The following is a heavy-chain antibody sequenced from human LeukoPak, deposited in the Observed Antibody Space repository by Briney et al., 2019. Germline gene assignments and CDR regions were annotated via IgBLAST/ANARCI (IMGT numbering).Heavy chain of an antibody. J-gene: IGHJ6*02. V-gene: IGHV4-4*02. Sequence: SGTLSLTCAVSGGSISSSNWWSWVRQPPGKGLEWIGEIYHSGSTNYNPSLKSRVTISVGKSKNQFSLKLSSVTAADTAVYYCIRGAASGSYYGFDVWGQGATVTVSS. CDR2: IYHSGST. CDR1: GGSISSSNW. CDR3: IRGAASGSYYGFDV. D-gene: IGHD1-26*01.